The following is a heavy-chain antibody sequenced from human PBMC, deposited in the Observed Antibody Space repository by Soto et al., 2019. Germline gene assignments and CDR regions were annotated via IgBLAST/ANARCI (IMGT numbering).Heavy chain of an antibody. Sequence: SETLSLTCAVYGGSFSGYYWSWIRQPPGKGLEWIGEINHSGSTNYNPSLKSRVTISVDTSKNQFSLKLSSVTAADTAVYYCARGRYSGYDLGRFDYWGQGTLVTVSS. V-gene: IGHV4-34*01. CDR3: ARGRYSGYDLGRFDY. D-gene: IGHD5-12*01. CDR2: INHSGST. J-gene: IGHJ4*02. CDR1: GGSFSGYY.